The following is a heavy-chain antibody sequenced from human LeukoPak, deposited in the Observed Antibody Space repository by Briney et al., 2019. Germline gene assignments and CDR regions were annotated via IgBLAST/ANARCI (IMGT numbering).Heavy chain of an antibody. V-gene: IGHV3-23*01. Sequence: GGSLRLYCAASGFIFSSYAMSWVRQAPGKGLEWVSIISFSGSSTYYTDSVKGRFTISRDNSKNTLYLQMNSLRAEDTAVYYCAKITTRITAPVLRAFDHWGQGTRVTVSS. D-gene: IGHD6-13*01. CDR3: AKITTRITAPVLRAFDH. CDR2: ISFSGSST. CDR1: GFIFSSYA. J-gene: IGHJ4*02.